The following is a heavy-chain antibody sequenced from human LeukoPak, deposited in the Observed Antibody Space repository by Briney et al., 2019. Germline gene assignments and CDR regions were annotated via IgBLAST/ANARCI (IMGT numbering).Heavy chain of an antibody. V-gene: IGHV3-11*05. D-gene: IGHD6-13*01. CDR2: ISSSSSYT. J-gene: IGHJ4*02. CDR3: ARDPPEYSSSWSEYYFDY. CDR1: GFTFSDYY. Sequence: PGGFRRLSCAASGFTFSDYYMSSIRQAPGKGLEWVSSISSSSSYTNYADSVKGRFPISRDNAKNSLYLQMNSLRAEDTAVYYCARDPPEYSSSWSEYYFDYWGQGTLVTVSS.